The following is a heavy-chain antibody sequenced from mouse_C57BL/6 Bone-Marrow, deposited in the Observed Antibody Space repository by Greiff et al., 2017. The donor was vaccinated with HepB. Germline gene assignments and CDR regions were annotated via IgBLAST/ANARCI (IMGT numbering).Heavy chain of an antibody. CDR1: GFNIKDDY. Sequence: EVQLQQSGAELVRPGASVKLSCTASGFNIKDDYMHWVKQRPEQGLEWIGWIDPENGDTESASKFQGKATITADTSSNTAYLQLSSLTSEDTAVYYCTTSTTVVADFDVWGTGTTVTVSS. J-gene: IGHJ1*03. V-gene: IGHV14-4*01. CDR3: TTSTTVVADFDV. CDR2: IDPENGDT. D-gene: IGHD1-1*01.